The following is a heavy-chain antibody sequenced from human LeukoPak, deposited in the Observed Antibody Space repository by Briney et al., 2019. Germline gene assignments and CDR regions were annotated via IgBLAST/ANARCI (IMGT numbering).Heavy chain of an antibody. D-gene: IGHD6-13*01. CDR3: ARAIGWIMSSMGLGNYYYYYGMDV. V-gene: IGHV4-34*01. CDR1: GGSFSGYY. CDR2: INHSGST. Sequence: SETLSLTCAVYGGSFSGYYWSWIRQPPGKGLEWIGEINHSGSTNYNPSLKSRVTISVDTSKNQFSLKLSSVTAADTAVYYCARAIGWIMSSMGLGNYYYYYGMDVWGQGTTVTVSS. J-gene: IGHJ6*02.